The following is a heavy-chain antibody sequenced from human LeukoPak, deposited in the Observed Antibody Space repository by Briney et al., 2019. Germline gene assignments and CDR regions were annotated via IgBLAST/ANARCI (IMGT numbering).Heavy chain of an antibody. CDR3: ARDGSTTVTTDY. J-gene: IGHJ1*01. Sequence: PGGSLRLSCAASGFNFDDYGMSWVRQAPGKGLEWVSGINWNGGGAVYADSVKGRFAISRDNAKSSLYLQMSSLRAEDTALYYCARDGSTTVTTDYWGQGTLVTVSS. CDR1: GFNFDDYG. CDR2: INWNGGGA. V-gene: IGHV3-20*04. D-gene: IGHD4-11*01.